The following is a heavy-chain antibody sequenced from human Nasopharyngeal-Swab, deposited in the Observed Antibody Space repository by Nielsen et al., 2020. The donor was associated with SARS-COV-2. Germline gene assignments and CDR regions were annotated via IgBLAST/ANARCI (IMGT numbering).Heavy chain of an antibody. V-gene: IGHV3-21*01. CDR1: GFTFSNYS. Sequence: GESLKISCAASGFTFSNYSMNWVRQAPGKGLEWVSSISSSTSYIYYADSVKGRFTISRDNAKNSLYLQMNSLRAEDTAAYYCARDGFGESPYYYYGMDVWGQGTTVTVSS. CDR3: ARDGFGESPYYYYGMDV. CDR2: ISSSTSYI. J-gene: IGHJ6*02. D-gene: IGHD3-10*01.